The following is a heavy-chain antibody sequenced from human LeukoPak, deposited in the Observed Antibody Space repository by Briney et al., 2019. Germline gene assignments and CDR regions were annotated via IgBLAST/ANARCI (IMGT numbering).Heavy chain of an antibody. V-gene: IGHV1-2*02. CDR2: INPIFGGT. CDR3: APLTGDEHYFDS. CDR1: GYTFTDYY. J-gene: IGHJ4*02. Sequence: ASVKVSCKASGYTFTDYYIHWVRQAPGQGLEWLGWINPIFGGTNYAQKFQGRVTMTTDTSISTAYMELSRLRSDDTAVYYCAPLTGDEHYFDSGGQGTLVSVSS. D-gene: IGHD7-27*01.